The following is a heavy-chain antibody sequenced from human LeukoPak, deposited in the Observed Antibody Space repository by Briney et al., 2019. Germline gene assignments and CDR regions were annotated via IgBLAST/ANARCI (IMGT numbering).Heavy chain of an antibody. CDR2: ISSTGGTI. V-gene: IGHV3-48*04. D-gene: IGHD6-13*01. Sequence: QAGGSLRLSCAASGFTFSSNSMNWVRQAPGKGLEWVSYISSTGGTIYYADSMKGRFTISRDNAKNSLYLQMNSLRVEDTAVYYCAREAASSSWYIYNAFDIWGQGTMVTVSS. J-gene: IGHJ3*02. CDR3: AREAASSSWYIYNAFDI. CDR1: GFTFSSNS.